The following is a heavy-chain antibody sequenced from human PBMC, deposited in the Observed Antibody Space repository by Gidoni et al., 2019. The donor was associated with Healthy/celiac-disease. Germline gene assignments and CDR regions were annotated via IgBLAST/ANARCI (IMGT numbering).Heavy chain of an antibody. D-gene: IGHD2-15*01. CDR1: GLPFSSYA. CDR2: ISGSGGST. Sequence: EVQLLESGGGLVQPGGSLRLSCAASGLPFSSYAMSWGRQAPGKGLEWVSAISGSGGSTYYADSVKGRFTISRDNSKNTLYLQMNSLRAEDTAVYYCAKGPFVVVVAAPWYGMDVWGQGTTVTVSS. CDR3: AKGPFVVVVAAPWYGMDV. V-gene: IGHV3-23*01. J-gene: IGHJ6*02.